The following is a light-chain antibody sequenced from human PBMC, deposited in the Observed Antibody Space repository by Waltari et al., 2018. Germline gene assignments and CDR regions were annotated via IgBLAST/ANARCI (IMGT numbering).Light chain of an antibody. CDR1: SSDVGGYNY. J-gene: IGLJ1*01. Sequence: QSALTQPPSASGFPGQSVTISCPGTSSDVGGYNYVSWYQQHPGKAPKLMIYEVSKRPAGVPDRFSGSKSGNTSSLTVSGLQAEDEADYYCSSYAGSNNYVFGTGTKVTVL. CDR2: EVS. V-gene: IGLV2-8*01. CDR3: SSYAGSNNYV.